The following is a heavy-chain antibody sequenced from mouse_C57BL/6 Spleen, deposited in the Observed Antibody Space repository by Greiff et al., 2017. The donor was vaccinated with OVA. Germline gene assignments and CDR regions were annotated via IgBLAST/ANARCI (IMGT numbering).Heavy chain of an antibody. CDR2: IDPSDSET. D-gene: IGHD2-4*01. V-gene: IGHV1-52*01. CDR1: GYTFTSYW. CDR3: ARWDDYDDRFAY. J-gene: IGHJ3*01. Sequence: QVQLQQPGAELVRPGSSVKLSCKASGYTFTSYWMHWVKQRPIQGLEWIGDIDPSDSETHYNQKFKDKATLTVDKSSSTAYMQLSSLTSEDSAVYYCARWDDYDDRFAYWGQGTLVTVSA.